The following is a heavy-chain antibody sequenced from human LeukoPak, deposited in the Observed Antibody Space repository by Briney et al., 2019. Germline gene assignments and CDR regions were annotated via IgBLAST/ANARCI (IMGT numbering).Heavy chain of an antibody. J-gene: IGHJ4*02. Sequence: GASVKVSCKASGYTFTSYGISWVRQAPGQGLEWMGWISAYNGNTNYAQKLQGRVTMTTDTSTSTAYMELRSLRSDDTAVYYCASSRFLEWLFPFDYWGQGTLVTVSS. CDR2: ISAYNGNT. CDR1: GYTFTSYG. CDR3: ASSRFLEWLFPFDY. D-gene: IGHD3-3*01. V-gene: IGHV1-18*01.